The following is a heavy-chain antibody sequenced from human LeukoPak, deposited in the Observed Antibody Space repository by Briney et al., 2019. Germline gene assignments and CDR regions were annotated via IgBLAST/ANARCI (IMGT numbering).Heavy chain of an antibody. Sequence: GGSLRLSCVASGLSCSSCAMNWARQAPGKGLEWVSTISGSGSSTYYADSGKGRFTISRDNSKNTLYLQMNSLRAEDTAVYYCAKDSGYYYKSFDYWGQGTLVTVSS. V-gene: IGHV3-23*01. CDR1: GLSCSSCA. J-gene: IGHJ4*02. CDR2: ISGSGSST. CDR3: AKDSGYYYKSFDY. D-gene: IGHD3-22*01.